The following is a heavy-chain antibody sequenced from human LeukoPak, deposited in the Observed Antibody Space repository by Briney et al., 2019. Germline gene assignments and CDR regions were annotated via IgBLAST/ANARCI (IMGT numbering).Heavy chain of an antibody. CDR2: ISRVSSTT. Sequence: GGSLRLSCAASGFTFSSYAMSWVRQAPGKGLEWVSYISRVSSTTYYADSVKGRFTISRDNAMNSLYLQMNSLRAEDTAVYYCARIPDYDYVWGSYYYYYYMDVWGKGTTVTVSS. CDR1: GFTFSSYA. D-gene: IGHD3-16*01. J-gene: IGHJ6*03. V-gene: IGHV3-48*01. CDR3: ARIPDYDYVWGSYYYYYYMDV.